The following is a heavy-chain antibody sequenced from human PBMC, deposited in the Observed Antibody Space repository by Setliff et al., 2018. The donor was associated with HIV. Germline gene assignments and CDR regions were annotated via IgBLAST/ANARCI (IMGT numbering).Heavy chain of an antibody. J-gene: IGHJ4*02. CDR2: NNLDSRAI. Sequence: GGSLRLSCAASGFTFSSFAMNWVRQAPGKGLEWISYNNLDSRAIYYADSVRGRFTISRDNARDSLYLQMNSLRAEGTAVYYCVRDTTSGWMLTNWGQGTLVTVSS. CDR3: VRDTTSGWMLTN. CDR1: GFTFSSFA. D-gene: IGHD2-2*01. V-gene: IGHV3-48*04.